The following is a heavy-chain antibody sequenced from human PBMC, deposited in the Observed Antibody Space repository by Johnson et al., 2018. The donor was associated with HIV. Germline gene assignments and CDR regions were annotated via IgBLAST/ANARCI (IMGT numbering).Heavy chain of an antibody. Sequence: VQLVESGGGVVQPGKSLTLSCVVSGLSFSNFGIHWVRQAPSKGPEWVANIKQDGSEKYYVDSVKGRFTISRDNAKNSLYLQMNSLRAEDTAVYYCARVHPAVAGNDAFDIWGQGTMVTVSS. CDR2: IKQDGSEK. J-gene: IGHJ3*02. V-gene: IGHV3-7*01. CDR3: ARVHPAVAGNDAFDI. CDR1: GLSFSNFG. D-gene: IGHD6-19*01.